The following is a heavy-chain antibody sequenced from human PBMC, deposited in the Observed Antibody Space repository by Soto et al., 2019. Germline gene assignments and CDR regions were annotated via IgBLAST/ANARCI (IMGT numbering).Heavy chain of an antibody. V-gene: IGHV3-21*01. CDR2: ISSSSSYI. J-gene: IGHJ6*02. CDR3: ARRNMVRGVSYYGMDV. D-gene: IGHD3-10*01. CDR1: GFTFSSYS. Sequence: GGSLRLSCAASGFTFSSYSMNWVRQAPGKGLEWVSSISSSSSYIYYADSVKGRFTISRDNAKNSLYLQMNSLRAEDTAVYYCARRNMVRGVSYYGMDVWGQGTTVTVSS.